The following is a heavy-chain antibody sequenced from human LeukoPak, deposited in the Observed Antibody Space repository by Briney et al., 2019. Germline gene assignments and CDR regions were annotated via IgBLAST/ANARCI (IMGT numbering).Heavy chain of an antibody. V-gene: IGHV3-64D*09. CDR1: GFTFISDA. J-gene: IGHJ2*01. Sequence: RGSLRLSCSASGFTFISDAMHWVRQAPGKGLEYVSAISSDGGSTYYADSVKGRFTISRDNSKNTLYLQMSSLRAEDTAVYFCIKGVNYVNWGRGTLVTVSS. CDR3: IKGVNYVN. D-gene: IGHD3-10*02. CDR2: ISSDGGST.